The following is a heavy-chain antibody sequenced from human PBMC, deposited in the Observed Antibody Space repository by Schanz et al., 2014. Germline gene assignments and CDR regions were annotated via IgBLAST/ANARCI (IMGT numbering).Heavy chain of an antibody. Sequence: QVQLVQSGPEVKKPGTSVKVSCQAFGDTFSKYNIMWVRQVPGQGLEWLGRIMPLRGIGNNAWKFQDRLTITADKSTSTAYMELSSLGTEDTAVYYCTRLRRADPNGFDVWGQGTTVTVSS. CDR3: TRLRRADPNGFDV. D-gene: IGHD6-19*01. V-gene: IGHV1-69*02. J-gene: IGHJ6*02. CDR2: IMPLRGIG. CDR1: GDTFSKYN.